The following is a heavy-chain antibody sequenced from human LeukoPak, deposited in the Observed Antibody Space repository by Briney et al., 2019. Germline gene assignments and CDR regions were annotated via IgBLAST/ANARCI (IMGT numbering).Heavy chain of an antibody. CDR2: IDGTGFST. CDR3: AKARGYSFGSLEH. J-gene: IGHJ4*02. D-gene: IGHD5-18*01. CDR1: GFIFDISA. Sequence: GGSLRLSCATSGFIFDISAMTWDRQAPGKGLEWVSTIDGTGFSTFYPDSVKGRFTVSRDKSRNTVFLQLSSLRVDDTAIYFCAKARGYSFGSLEHWGPGTLVTVSS. V-gene: IGHV3-23*01.